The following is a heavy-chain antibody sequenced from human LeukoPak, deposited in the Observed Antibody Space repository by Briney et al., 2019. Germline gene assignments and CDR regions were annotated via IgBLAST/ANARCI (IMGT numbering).Heavy chain of an antibody. CDR3: ARDLIRLDSYYYYYMDV. D-gene: IGHD3-9*01. V-gene: IGHV3-30*02. CDR1: GFTFSSYG. J-gene: IGHJ6*03. CDR2: IRYDGSNK. Sequence: GGSLRLSCAASGFTFSSYGMHWVRQAPGKGLEWVAFIRYDGSNKYYADSVKGRFTISRDNSKNTLYLQMNSLRAEDTAVYYCARDLIRLDSYYYYYMDVWGKGTTVTVSS.